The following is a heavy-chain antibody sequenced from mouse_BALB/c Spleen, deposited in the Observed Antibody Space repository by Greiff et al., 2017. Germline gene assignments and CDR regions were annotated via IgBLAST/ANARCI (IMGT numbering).Heavy chain of an antibody. V-gene: IGHV14-3*02. J-gene: IGHJ3*01. CDR1: GFNIKDTY. Sequence: EVQLQESGAELVKPGASVKLSCTASGFNIKDTYMHWVKQRPEQGLEWIGRIDPANGNTKYDPKFQGKATITADTSSNTAYLQLSSLTSEDTAVYYCASLRLGFAYWGQGTLVTVSA. CDR2: IDPANGNT. D-gene: IGHD1-2*01. CDR3: ASLRLGFAY.